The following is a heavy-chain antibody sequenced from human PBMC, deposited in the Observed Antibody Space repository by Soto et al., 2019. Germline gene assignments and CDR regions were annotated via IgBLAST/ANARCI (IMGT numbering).Heavy chain of an antibody. Sequence: QVQLQQWGAGLLKPSETLSLTCAVYGGSFSGYYWNWIRQPPGKGLEWIGEINHSGSTNYNPSLKSRVTLSVDPSKNQFSLKLSSVTAADPAVYYCARGWGRIFDYWGQGTLVNVSS. V-gene: IGHV4-34*01. J-gene: IGHJ4*02. D-gene: IGHD7-27*01. CDR3: ARGWGRIFDY. CDR1: GGSFSGYY. CDR2: INHSGST.